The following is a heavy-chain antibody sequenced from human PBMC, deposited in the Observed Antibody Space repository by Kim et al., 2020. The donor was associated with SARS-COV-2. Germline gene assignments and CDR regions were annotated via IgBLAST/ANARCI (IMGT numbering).Heavy chain of an antibody. D-gene: IGHD6-19*01. J-gene: IGHJ5*02. V-gene: IGHV1-18*01. Sequence: AQKLQGIVTMTTDTSASTAYMELRSLRSDDTAVYYCARVQWLVRHGWFDPWGQGTLVTVSS. CDR3: ARVQWLVRHGWFDP.